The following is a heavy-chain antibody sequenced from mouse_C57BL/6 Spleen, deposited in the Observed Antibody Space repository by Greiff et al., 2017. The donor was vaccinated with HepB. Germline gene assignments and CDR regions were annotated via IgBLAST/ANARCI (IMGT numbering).Heavy chain of an antibody. D-gene: IGHD2-1*01. CDR2: INPGSGGT. J-gene: IGHJ3*01. CDR1: GYAFTNYL. CDR3: AGGNYRFAY. Sequence: QVQLQQSGAELVRPGTSVKVSCKASGYAFTNYLIEWVKQRPGQGLEWIGVINPGSGGTNYNEKFKGKATLTADKSSSTAYMQLSSLTSEDSAVYFCAGGNYRFAYWGQGTLVTVSA. V-gene: IGHV1-54*01.